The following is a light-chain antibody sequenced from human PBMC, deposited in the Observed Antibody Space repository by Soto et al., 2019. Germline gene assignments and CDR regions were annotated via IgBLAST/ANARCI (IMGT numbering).Light chain of an antibody. V-gene: IGKV1-39*01. Sequence: DIQMTQSPSSLSASVGDRVTITGRASQSISSYLNWYQQKKGKAPKILIYAASSLQSGVPSRFSGSGSGTDFTLTISSLQPEDFETYYCQQSYSNPWTFGQGTKVDIK. CDR2: AAS. CDR3: QQSYSNPWT. J-gene: IGKJ1*01. CDR1: QSISSY.